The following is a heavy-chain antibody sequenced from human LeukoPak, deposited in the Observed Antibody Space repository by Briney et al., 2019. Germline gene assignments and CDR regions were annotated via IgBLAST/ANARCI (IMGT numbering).Heavy chain of an antibody. D-gene: IGHD4-17*01. CDR3: ARGSDETVTISGWFDP. J-gene: IGHJ5*02. CDR2: LNIAGRTT. CDR1: GFTFSNYW. Sequence: GGSLRLSCAASGFTFSNYWMHWVRQGPGKGLVWVSRLNIAGRTTTYADSVEGRFTISRDNDKNKLYLQMNSLRVEDTAVDYCARGSDETVTISGWFDPWGQGTLVTVSS. V-gene: IGHV3-74*01.